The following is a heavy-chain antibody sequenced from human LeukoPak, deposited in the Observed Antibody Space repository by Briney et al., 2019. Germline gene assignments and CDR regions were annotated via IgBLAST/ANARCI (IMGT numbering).Heavy chain of an antibody. J-gene: IGHJ4*02. V-gene: IGHV4-61*02. CDR3: ACGYDSSGRGGPFDY. CDR2: IYTSGST. D-gene: IGHD3-22*01. Sequence: SQTLSLTCTVSGRSISSGSDYWTWIRQPAGEGLEWFGRIYTSGSTNYNPSLKSRVTISVDTSKNQFSLKLSSVTAADTAVYYCACGYDSSGRGGPFDYWGQGTLVTVSS. CDR1: GRSISSGSDY.